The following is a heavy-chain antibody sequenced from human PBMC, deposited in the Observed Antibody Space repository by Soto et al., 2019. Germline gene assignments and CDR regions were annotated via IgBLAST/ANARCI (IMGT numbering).Heavy chain of an antibody. V-gene: IGHV3-23*01. D-gene: IGHD2-15*01. CDR3: AKEGLIAGTLTGFDP. Sequence: EVRLLESGGGLVQPGGSLRLSCAASGFTFTSYAMTWVRQAPGKGLEWVSAISGSGDSTYYADSVKGRFTVSKDNSKNMLHLQMNSLRAEDTAVYYCAKEGLIAGTLTGFDPWGQGTLVIVSS. CDR2: ISGSGDST. CDR1: GFTFTSYA. J-gene: IGHJ5*02.